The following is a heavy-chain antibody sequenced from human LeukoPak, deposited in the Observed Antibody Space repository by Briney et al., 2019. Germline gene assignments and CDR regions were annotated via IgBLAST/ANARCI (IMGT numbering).Heavy chain of an antibody. V-gene: IGHV3-30*03. CDR3: ARGSSGRLLSSWFDP. D-gene: IGHD2-21*02. Sequence: GGSLRLSCAASGFTFSTYGIHWVRQAPGKGLEWVAVISYGRSSKDYADSLKGRFTISRDNSINTLYLQMNSLRVEDTAIYYCARGSSGRLLSSWFDPWGQGTLVTVSS. J-gene: IGHJ5*02. CDR2: ISYGRSSK. CDR1: GFTFSTYG.